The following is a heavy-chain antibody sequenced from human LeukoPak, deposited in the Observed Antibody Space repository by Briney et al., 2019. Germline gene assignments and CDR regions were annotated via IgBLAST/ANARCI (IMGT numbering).Heavy chain of an antibody. CDR2: ISGSGGST. V-gene: IGHV3-23*01. CDR1: GFTFSSYA. J-gene: IGHJ4*02. D-gene: IGHD4-17*01. CDR3: AKDWGVYGDLDYESLFDY. Sequence: PGGSLRLSCAASGFTFSSYAMSWVRQAPGKGLEWVSAISGSGGSTYYADSVKGRFTISRDNSKNTLYLQMNSLRAEDTAVYYCAKDWGVYGDLDYESLFDYWGQGTLVTVSS.